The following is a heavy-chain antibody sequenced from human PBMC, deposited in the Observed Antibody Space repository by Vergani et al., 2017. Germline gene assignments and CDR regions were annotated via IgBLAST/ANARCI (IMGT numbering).Heavy chain of an antibody. D-gene: IGHD3-16*01. CDR1: GYSINSGYY. CDR3: ARHDSGHYDSSYYGLDV. J-gene: IGHJ6*02. CDR2: IYHSGST. V-gene: IGHV4-38-2*01. Sequence: QVQLQESGPGPVKPSETLSLTCAVSGYSINSGYYWGWIRQPPGKGLEWIGSIYHSGSTYYNPSLKSRVSISVDTSKNQFSLKLSSVTAADSAVYYCARHDSGHYDSSYYGLDVWGQGTTVTVSS.